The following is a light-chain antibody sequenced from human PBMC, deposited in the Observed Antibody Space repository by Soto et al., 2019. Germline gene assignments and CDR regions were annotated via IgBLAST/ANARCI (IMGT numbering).Light chain of an antibody. CDR1: SSNIGAGYH. Sequence: QSVLTQPPSVSGAPGQRITISCTGSSSNIGAGYHVHWYQQLPGTAPKLLIYGNTNRPSGVPDRFSGSKSGTSASLAITGLQAEDEADYYCQSYDSSLSGVLFGGGTKLTVL. V-gene: IGLV1-40*01. CDR3: QSYDSSLSGVL. CDR2: GNT. J-gene: IGLJ2*01.